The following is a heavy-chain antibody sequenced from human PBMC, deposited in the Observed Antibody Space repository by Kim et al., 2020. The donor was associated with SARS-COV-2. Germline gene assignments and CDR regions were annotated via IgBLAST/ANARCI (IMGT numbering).Heavy chain of an antibody. Sequence: YYADSVKGRFTISRDNAKNSLYLQMNSLRAEETAVYYCARDNPLTAWFDYWGQGTLVTVSS. V-gene: IGHV3-11*04. D-gene: IGHD5-18*01. J-gene: IGHJ4*02. CDR3: ARDNPLTAWFDY.